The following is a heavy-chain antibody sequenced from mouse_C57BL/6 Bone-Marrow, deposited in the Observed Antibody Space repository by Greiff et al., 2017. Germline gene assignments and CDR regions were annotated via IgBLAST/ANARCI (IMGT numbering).Heavy chain of an antibody. CDR1: GFTFSSYA. D-gene: IGHD4-1*01. J-gene: IGHJ3*01. Sequence: EVKLMESGEGLVKPGGSLKLSCAASGFTFSSYAMSWVRQTPEKRLEWVAYISSGGDYIYYADTVKGRFTISRDNARNTLYLQMSSLKSEDTAMYYCTRGELGRFAYWGQGTLVTVSA. CDR2: ISSGGDYI. V-gene: IGHV5-9-1*02. CDR3: TRGELGRFAY.